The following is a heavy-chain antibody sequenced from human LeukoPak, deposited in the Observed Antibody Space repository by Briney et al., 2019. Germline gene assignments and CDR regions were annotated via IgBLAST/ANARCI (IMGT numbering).Heavy chain of an antibody. CDR1: GFTFSSNG. D-gene: IGHD3-16*02. J-gene: IGHJ3*02. CDR2: IQYDGSKK. Sequence: GGSLRLSCVASGFTFSSNGMHWVRQAPGKGLEWVTFIQYDGSKKYYADSVKGRFTISRDNSKNTLYLEMNSLRAEDTAVYYCARFIGRQDAFDIWGQGTMVTVSS. V-gene: IGHV3-30*02. CDR3: ARFIGRQDAFDI.